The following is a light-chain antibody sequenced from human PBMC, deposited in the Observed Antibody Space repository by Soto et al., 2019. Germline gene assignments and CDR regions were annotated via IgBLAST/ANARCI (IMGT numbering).Light chain of an antibody. CDR3: QHYSSYSDA. CDR1: QTVRSL. J-gene: IGKJ5*01. CDR2: KTS. V-gene: IGKV1-5*03. Sequence: DIQLTQSPSTLSLSLGERATITCRASQTVRSLLAWYQQIPVKAPRLLIYKTSNLTSGIPSRFSGSGSGTEFTLTISSLQPDDFATYYCQHYSSYSDAFGQGTRLEIK.